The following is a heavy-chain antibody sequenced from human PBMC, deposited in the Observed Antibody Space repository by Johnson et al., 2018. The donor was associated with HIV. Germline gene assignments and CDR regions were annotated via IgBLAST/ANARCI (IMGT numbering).Heavy chain of an antibody. V-gene: IGHV3-13*01. Sequence: VQLVESGGGLVQPGRSLRLSCAASGFTFTNYDMHWVRQPTGYGLEWVSAIGTAGDTYYPGSVKGRFTISRENAKNSLYLQMNSLRADDTALYYCAREISRYYYDYAAFDLWGQGTTVTVSS. CDR2: IGTAGDT. CDR1: GFTFTNYD. D-gene: IGHD3-22*01. CDR3: AREISRYYYDYAAFDL. J-gene: IGHJ3*01.